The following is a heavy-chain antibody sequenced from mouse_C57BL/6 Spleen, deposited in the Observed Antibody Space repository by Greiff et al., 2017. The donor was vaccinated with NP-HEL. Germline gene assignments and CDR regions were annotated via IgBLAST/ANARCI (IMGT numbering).Heavy chain of an antibody. CDR1: VFSLSTFGMG. Sequence: QVTLKESGPGILQPSQTLSLTCSFSVFSLSTFGMGVSWIRQPSGKGLEWLAHIYWDEDKHYKPSLKSRLTISKDTSNNQVFLKITTVDTADTATYYSARRVYYYGSSGGYWGQGTTLTVSS. CDR3: ARRVYYYGSSGGY. V-gene: IGHV8-9*01. J-gene: IGHJ2*01. D-gene: IGHD1-1*01. CDR2: IYWDEDK.